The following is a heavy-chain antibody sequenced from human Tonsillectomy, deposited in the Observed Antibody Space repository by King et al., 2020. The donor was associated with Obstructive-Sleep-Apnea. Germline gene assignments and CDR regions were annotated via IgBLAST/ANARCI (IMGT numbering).Heavy chain of an antibody. J-gene: IGHJ4*02. D-gene: IGHD3-10*01. Sequence: VQLQQWGAGLLKPSETLSLTCAVYGGSFSGYYWSWIRQPPGKGLEWIGEINHSGSTNYNPSLKIRVTISVDTSKNQFSLKLSSVTAADTAVYYCARRTPRITMVRGVRNYFDYWGQGTLVTVSS. CDR2: INHSGST. CDR1: GGSFSGYY. CDR3: ARRTPRITMVRGVRNYFDY. V-gene: IGHV4-34*01.